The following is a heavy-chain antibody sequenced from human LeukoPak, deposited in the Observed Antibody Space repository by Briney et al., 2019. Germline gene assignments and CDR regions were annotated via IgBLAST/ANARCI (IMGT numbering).Heavy chain of an antibody. D-gene: IGHD2-15*01. CDR3: ARDIAYYYYMDV. Sequence: SETLSLTCTISGGSISSYYWSWIRQPPGKGLEWIGYIYYSGSTNYNPSLKSRVTISVDTSKNQFSLKLSSVTAADTAVYFCARDIAYYYYMDVWGKGTTVTVSS. J-gene: IGHJ6*03. CDR1: GGSISSYY. CDR2: IYYSGST. V-gene: IGHV4-59*01.